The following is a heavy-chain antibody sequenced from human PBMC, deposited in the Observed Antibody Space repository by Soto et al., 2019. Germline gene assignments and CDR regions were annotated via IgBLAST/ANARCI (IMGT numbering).Heavy chain of an antibody. CDR2: IYYSGNT. CDR1: GGSISSGGHY. V-gene: IGHV4-31*03. CDR3: ARENCGVTTCGLDY. J-gene: IGHJ4*02. Sequence: PSETLSLTCTVSGGSISSGGHYWSWIRQHPGKGLEWIGHIYYSGNTYYNPSLKSRVTISVDTSKNQFSLKLSSVTAADTAVYYCARENCGVTTCGLDYWGQGTLVTVS. D-gene: IGHD4-17*01.